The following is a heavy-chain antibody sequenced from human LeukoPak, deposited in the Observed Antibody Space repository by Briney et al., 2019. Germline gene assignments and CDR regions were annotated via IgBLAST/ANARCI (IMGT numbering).Heavy chain of an antibody. J-gene: IGHJ4*02. V-gene: IGHV3-23*01. CDR2: ISGASGST. D-gene: IGHD3-10*01. CDR1: GFTFSTYA. Sequence: GGSLRLSCAASGFTFSTYAMNWVRQAPGKGLEWVSAISGASGSTYYADFVKGRFTISRDNSKNTLYLQMISLRAEDTAVYYCAKVPVTLVRGPEREYYFDFWGQGTLVTVSS. CDR3: AKVPVTLVRGPEREYYFDF.